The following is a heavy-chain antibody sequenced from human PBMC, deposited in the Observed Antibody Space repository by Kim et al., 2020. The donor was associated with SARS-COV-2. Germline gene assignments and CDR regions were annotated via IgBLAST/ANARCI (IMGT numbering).Heavy chain of an antibody. CDR1: GFTFGDYA. CDR2: IRSKAYGGTT. V-gene: IGHV3-49*03. Sequence: GGSLRLSCTASGFTFGDYAMSWFRQAPGKGLEWVGFIRSKAYGGTTEYAASVKGRFTISRDDSKSIAYLQMNSLKTEDTAVYYCTPLRGLDRVWGPRIDYWGQGTLVTVSS. J-gene: IGHJ4*02. CDR3: TPLRGLDRVWGPRIDY. D-gene: IGHD6-19*01.